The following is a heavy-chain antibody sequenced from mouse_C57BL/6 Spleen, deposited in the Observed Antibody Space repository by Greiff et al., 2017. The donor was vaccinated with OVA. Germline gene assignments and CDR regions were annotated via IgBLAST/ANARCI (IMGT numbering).Heavy chain of an antibody. CDR1: GFNIKDDY. CDR2: IDPENGDT. CDR3: TTSTWDVEGYFDY. D-gene: IGHD4-1*01. V-gene: IGHV14-4*01. J-gene: IGHJ2*01. Sequence: EVQLQQSGAELVRPGASVKLSCTASGFNIKDDYMHWVKQRPEQGLEWIGWIDPENGDTEYASKFQGQATITADPSSNTAYLQLSSLTSEDTAVYYGTTSTWDVEGYFDYWGQGTTLTVSS.